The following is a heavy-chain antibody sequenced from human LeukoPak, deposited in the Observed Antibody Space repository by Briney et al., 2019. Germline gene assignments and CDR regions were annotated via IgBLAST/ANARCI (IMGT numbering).Heavy chain of an antibody. D-gene: IGHD3-9*01. CDR3: ARIPYDILTGYYLDY. Sequence: PSETLSLTCTVSGGSISSSSYYWGWIRQPPGKGLEWIGSIYSRGSTYYNPSLKSRVTISVDTSKNQFSLKLSSVTAADTAVYYCARIPYDILTGYYLDYWGQGTLVTVSS. CDR1: GGSISSSSYY. J-gene: IGHJ4*02. V-gene: IGHV4-39*01. CDR2: IYSRGST.